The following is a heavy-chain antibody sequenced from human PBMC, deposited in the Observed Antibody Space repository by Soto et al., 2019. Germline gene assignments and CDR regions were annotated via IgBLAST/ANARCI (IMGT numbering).Heavy chain of an antibody. J-gene: IGHJ6*02. CDR2: IRSKANTYAT. CDR1: GFTFRGSI. V-gene: IGHV3-73*01. CDR3: IRQSYFDILTGHYHYYGMDG. Sequence: PGGSLRLSCAASGFTFRGSIIHWVRQASGKGLEWVGHIRSKANTYATSYAASAKGRFTISRDDSKNTATLQMNSLKTEDTAVYYCIRQSYFDILTGHYHYYGMDGWGQGTTVTVSS. D-gene: IGHD3-9*01.